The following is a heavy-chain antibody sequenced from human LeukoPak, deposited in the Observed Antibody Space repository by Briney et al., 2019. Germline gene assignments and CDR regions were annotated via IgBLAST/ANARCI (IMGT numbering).Heavy chain of an antibody. CDR1: GFSVSNNY. V-gene: IGHV3-66*01. Sequence: PGGSLRLSCAASGFSVSNNYMSWVRQAPGMGLEWVAVFYSGGTIRYAESVRDRFIISRDVSKNILYLQMNSLRAEDTAVYYCVRDPHNSGSGRYFEDWGRGNLVTVSS. D-gene: IGHD3-10*01. J-gene: IGHJ4*02. CDR2: FYSGGTI. CDR3: VRDPHNSGSGRYFED.